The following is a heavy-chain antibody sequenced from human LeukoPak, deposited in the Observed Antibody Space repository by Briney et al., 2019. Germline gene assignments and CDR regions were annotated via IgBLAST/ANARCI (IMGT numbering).Heavy chain of an antibody. D-gene: IGHD3-10*01. CDR1: GGSFSGYY. CDR3: ARGGATHYYGSGSYVGYYYGMDV. Sequence: SETLSLTCAVYGGSFSGYYWSWIRQPPGKGLEWIGEIIHSGSTNYNPSLKSRVTISVDTSKNQFSLKLSSVTAADTAVCYCARGGATHYYGSGSYVGYYYGMDVWGQGTTVTVSS. CDR2: IIHSGST. J-gene: IGHJ6*02. V-gene: IGHV4-34*01.